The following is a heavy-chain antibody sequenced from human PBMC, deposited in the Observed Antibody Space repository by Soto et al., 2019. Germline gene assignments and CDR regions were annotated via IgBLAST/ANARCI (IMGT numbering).Heavy chain of an antibody. V-gene: IGHV1-18*01. CDR2: ISAHNGNT. CDR1: GYGFTTYG. CDR3: ARGRYGDY. Sequence: QVHLVQSGAEVKKPGASVKVSCKGSGYGFTTYGITWVRQAPGQGLEWMAWISAHNGNTNYAQKLQGRVTVTRDTSTSPAYMERRSMSADDRAVYYCARGRYGDYWGQGALVTVSS. J-gene: IGHJ4*02. D-gene: IGHD1-1*01.